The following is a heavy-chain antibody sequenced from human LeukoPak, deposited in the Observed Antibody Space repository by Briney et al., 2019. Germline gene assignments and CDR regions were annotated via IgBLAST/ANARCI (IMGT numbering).Heavy chain of an antibody. J-gene: IGHJ4*02. CDR1: GGSFSGYY. D-gene: IGHD6-13*01. V-gene: IGHV4-34*01. Sequence: SETLSLTCAVYGGSFSGYYWSWIRQPPGKGLEWIGEINHSGSTNYNPSLKSRVTISVDTSKNQFSLKLSSVTAADTAVCYCARGRALGYWGQGTLVTVSS. CDR2: INHSGST. CDR3: ARGRALGY.